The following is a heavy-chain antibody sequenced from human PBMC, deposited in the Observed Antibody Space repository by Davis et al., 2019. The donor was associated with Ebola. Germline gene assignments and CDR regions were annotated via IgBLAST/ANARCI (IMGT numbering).Heavy chain of an antibody. CDR3: ARGWLRGGMDV. D-gene: IGHD5-18*01. CDR2: TYYNSKWYH. Sequence: HPQTLSLTCALPGDRPPSGGWNWIRQSPSSGLEWLGRTYYNSKWYHDYAVSVQSRLTINPDTSKNQFSLQLNSVTPEDTALYYCARGWLRGGMDVWGEGTTVTVSS. CDR1: GDRPPSGG. V-gene: IGHV6-1*01. J-gene: IGHJ6*04.